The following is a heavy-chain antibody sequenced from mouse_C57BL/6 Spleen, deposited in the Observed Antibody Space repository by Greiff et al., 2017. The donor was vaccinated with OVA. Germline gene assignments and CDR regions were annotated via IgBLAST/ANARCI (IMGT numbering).Heavy chain of an antibody. Sequence: EVQLVESGAELVRPGASVKLSCTASGFNIKDDYMHWVKQRPEQGLEWIGWIDPENGDTEYASKFQGKATITADTSSNTAYLQLSSLTSEDTAVYYCTIVTFDYWGQGTTLTVSS. D-gene: IGHD2-5*01. J-gene: IGHJ2*01. CDR1: GFNIKDDY. CDR3: TIVTFDY. CDR2: IDPENGDT. V-gene: IGHV14-4*01.